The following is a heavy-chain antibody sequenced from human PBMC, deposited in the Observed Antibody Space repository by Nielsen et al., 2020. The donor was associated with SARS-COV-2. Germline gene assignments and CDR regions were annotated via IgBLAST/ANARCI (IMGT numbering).Heavy chain of an antibody. CDR1: GGSFFGYS. D-gene: IGHD1-26*01. V-gene: IGHV4-34*01. CDR2: IDHRGNT. Sequence: SETLSLTCGVSGGSFFGYSWTWIRQSPGKGLEWIGDIDHRGNTHSRSSLESRVSIFRDTSKGQVSLRLSSVTAADTAVYFCARGHDGGTYYHYYLDVWGRGTTVTVSS. CDR3: ARGHDGGTYYHYYLDV. J-gene: IGHJ6*03.